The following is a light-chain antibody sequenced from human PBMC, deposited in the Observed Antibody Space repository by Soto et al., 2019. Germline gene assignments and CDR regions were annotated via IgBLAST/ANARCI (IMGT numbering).Light chain of an antibody. V-gene: IGKV3-15*01. CDR1: QSVSSN. J-gene: IGKJ1*01. CDR3: QQYKHWPRT. Sequence: EIVMTQSPATLSVSPGGRATLSCRASQSVSSNLAWYQQKPGQAPRLLIYGASTRATGIPARFSGSGSGTEFTLTISSLQSEDFAVYYCQQYKHWPRTFGQGTKVDVK. CDR2: GAS.